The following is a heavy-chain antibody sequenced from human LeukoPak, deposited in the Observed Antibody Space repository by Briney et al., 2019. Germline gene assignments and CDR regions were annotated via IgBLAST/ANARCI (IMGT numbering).Heavy chain of an antibody. Sequence: GGSLRLSCAASGFTFSSYAMSWVRQAPGKGLEWVSAISGSGGSTYYADSVKGRFTISRDNSKNTLYLQMNSLRAEDMAVYYCARPNYYDSSGYYYWGQGTLVTVSS. CDR1: GFTFSSYA. D-gene: IGHD3-22*01. V-gene: IGHV3-23*01. CDR2: ISGSGGST. J-gene: IGHJ4*02. CDR3: ARPNYYDSSGYYY.